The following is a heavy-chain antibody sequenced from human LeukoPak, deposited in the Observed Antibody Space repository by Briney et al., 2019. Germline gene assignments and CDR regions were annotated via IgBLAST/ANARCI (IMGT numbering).Heavy chain of an antibody. CDR2: INHSGST. J-gene: IGHJ5*01. V-gene: IGHV4-34*01. CDR1: GGSFSGYY. Sequence: PSETLSLTCAVYGGSFSGYYWSWIRQPPGKGLEWIGEINHSGSTNYNPSLNGRVTISVDTSKNQFSLKLSSVTAADTAVYYCARATRGWNPENWFDSWGQGTLVTVSS. CDR3: ARATRGWNPENWFDS. D-gene: IGHD1-1*01.